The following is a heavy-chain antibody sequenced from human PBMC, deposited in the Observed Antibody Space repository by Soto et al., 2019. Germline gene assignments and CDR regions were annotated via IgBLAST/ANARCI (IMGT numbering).Heavy chain of an antibody. CDR2: LNSDGSSK. Sequence: EVQLVESGGGLVQPGGSLRLSCAASGFTFNSYWMHWVRQAPGKGLVWVSRLNSDGSSKYYGDSMKGRFTISRDNAQNTGYLQMKRLREEDTGVLFWSRRLKNFFANGVWGQGATGTVSS. D-gene: IGHD2-8*01. CDR3: SRRLKNFFANGV. CDR1: GFTFNSYW. V-gene: IGHV3-74*01. J-gene: IGHJ6*01.